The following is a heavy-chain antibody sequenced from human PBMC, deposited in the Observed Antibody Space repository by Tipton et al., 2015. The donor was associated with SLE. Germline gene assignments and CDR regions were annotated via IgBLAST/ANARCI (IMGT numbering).Heavy chain of an antibody. Sequence: TLSLTCSVSGASISSGAIYWSWFRHHPGKGLEWIGYISYSGGTYYNPTLKSRVTISVDTSKNQFSLNLYSVTAADTAVYYCARGSRGVGFDVWGHGTTVIVSS. CDR1: GASISSGAIY. V-gene: IGHV4-31*03. D-gene: IGHD3-10*01. J-gene: IGHJ6*02. CDR3: ARGSRGVGFDV. CDR2: ISYSGGT.